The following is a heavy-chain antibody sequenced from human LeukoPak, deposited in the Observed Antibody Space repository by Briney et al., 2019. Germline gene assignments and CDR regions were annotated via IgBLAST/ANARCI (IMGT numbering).Heavy chain of an antibody. J-gene: IGHJ3*02. Sequence: GGSLRLSCAASGFTFSSYAMSWVRQAPGKGLEWVSAISGSGGSTYYADSVNGRFTISRDNSKNTLYLQMNSLRAEDTAAYYCAKGYSSIVSGAFDIWGQGTMVTVSS. CDR2: ISGSGGST. V-gene: IGHV3-23*01. D-gene: IGHD6-13*01. CDR1: GFTFSSYA. CDR3: AKGYSSIVSGAFDI.